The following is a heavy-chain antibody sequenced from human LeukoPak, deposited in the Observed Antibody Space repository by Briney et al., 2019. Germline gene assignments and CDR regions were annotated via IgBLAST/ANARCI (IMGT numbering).Heavy chain of an antibody. Sequence: PGGSLRLSCAASGFIFSSYAMSWVRQAPGKGLEWVAVISYDGSNKYYADSVKGRFTISRDNSKNTLYLQMNSLRAEDTAVYYCAKDLAYYDSSGYFAFDIWGQGTMVTVSS. CDR2: ISYDGSNK. V-gene: IGHV3-30*18. D-gene: IGHD3-22*01. CDR3: AKDLAYYDSSGYFAFDI. CDR1: GFIFSSYA. J-gene: IGHJ3*02.